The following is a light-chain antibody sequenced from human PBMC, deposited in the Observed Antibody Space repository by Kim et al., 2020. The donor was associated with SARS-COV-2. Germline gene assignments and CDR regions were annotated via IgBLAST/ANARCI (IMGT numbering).Light chain of an antibody. CDR1: QSISSC. Sequence: LSASDGTKVTITCRAIQSISSCLAWYQQKPGKAPKLLIYDGSSWESGVPSRFSGSGSGSEFTLTISSLQPDDFATDYGQQYNSYSSFGQGTKPEI. V-gene: IGKV1-5*01. CDR3: QQYNSYSS. CDR2: DGS. J-gene: IGKJ2*01.